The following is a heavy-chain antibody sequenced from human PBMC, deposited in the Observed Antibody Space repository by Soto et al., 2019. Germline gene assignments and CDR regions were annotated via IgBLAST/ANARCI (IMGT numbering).Heavy chain of an antibody. CDR3: ARGRYGDY. D-gene: IGHD1-1*01. CDR2: ISAPNGNT. V-gene: IGHV1-18*01. J-gene: IGHJ4*02. CDR1: GYAFTTYG. Sequence: QVHLVQSGAEVKKPGASVKVSCKGSGYAFTTYGITWVRQAPGQGLEWMGWISAPNGNTNYAQKLQGRVTVTRDTSTSTAYMELRRLRSDDTAVYYCARGRYGDYWGQGDLVTVSS.